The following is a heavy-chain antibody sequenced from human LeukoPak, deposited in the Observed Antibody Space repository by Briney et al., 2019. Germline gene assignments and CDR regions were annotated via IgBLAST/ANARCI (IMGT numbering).Heavy chain of an antibody. CDR2: INHSGST. V-gene: IGHV4-34*01. CDR1: GGSFSGYY. D-gene: IGHD3-10*01. Sequence: SETLSLTCAVYGGSFSGYYWSWIRQPPGKGLEWIGEINHSGSTNYNPSLKSRVTISVDTSKNQLSLKLSSVTAADTAVYYCAKSNGYGLVDIWGQGTMVTVSS. CDR3: AKSNGYGLVDI. J-gene: IGHJ3*02.